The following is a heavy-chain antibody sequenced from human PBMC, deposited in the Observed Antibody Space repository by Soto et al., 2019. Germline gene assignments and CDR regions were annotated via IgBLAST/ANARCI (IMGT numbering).Heavy chain of an antibody. Sequence: QVQLVESGGGVVQPGRSLRLSCAASGFTFSSYGMHWVRQAPGKGLEWVAVIWYDGSNKYYADSVKGRFTISRDNSKDTLYLQMNSLRAEDSAVYYCAREMGVVVVAATHRPGLFDYWGQGTLVTVSS. V-gene: IGHV3-33*01. CDR1: GFTFSSYG. CDR2: IWYDGSNK. CDR3: AREMGVVVVAATHRPGLFDY. D-gene: IGHD2-15*01. J-gene: IGHJ4*02.